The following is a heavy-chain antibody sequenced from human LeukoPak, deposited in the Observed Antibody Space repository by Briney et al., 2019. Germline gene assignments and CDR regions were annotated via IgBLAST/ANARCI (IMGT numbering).Heavy chain of an antibody. Sequence: SRTLSLTCTVSGGSISSGSYYWSWIRQPAGKGLEWIGRIYTSGSTNYNPSLKSRVTISVDTSKNQFSLKLSSVTAADTAVYYCARVGNANFYYYYYMDVWGKGTTVTVSS. CDR1: GGSISSGSYY. CDR3: ARVGNANFYYYYYMDV. CDR2: IYTSGST. V-gene: IGHV4-61*02. J-gene: IGHJ6*03. D-gene: IGHD1-26*01.